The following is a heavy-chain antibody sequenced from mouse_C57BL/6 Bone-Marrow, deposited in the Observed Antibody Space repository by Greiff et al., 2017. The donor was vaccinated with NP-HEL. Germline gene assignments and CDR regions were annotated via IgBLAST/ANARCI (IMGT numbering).Heavy chain of an antibody. CDR2: ISYSGST. Sequence: DVQLVESGPGLAKPSQTLSLTCSVTGYSITSDYWNWIRKFPGNKLEYMGYISYSGSTYYNPSLKSRISITRDTSKNQYYLQLNSVTTEDTATYYCARYAPGTNYAMDYWGQGTSVTVSS. CDR1: GYSITSDY. V-gene: IGHV3-8*01. J-gene: IGHJ4*01. CDR3: ARYAPGTNYAMDY. D-gene: IGHD4-1*01.